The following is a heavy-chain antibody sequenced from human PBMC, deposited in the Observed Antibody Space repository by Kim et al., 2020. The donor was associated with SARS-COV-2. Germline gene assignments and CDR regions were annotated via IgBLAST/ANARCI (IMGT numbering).Heavy chain of an antibody. CDR2: IWYDGSNK. CDR1: GFTFSSYG. D-gene: IGHD3-22*01. J-gene: IGHJ3*02. CDR3: ARVGLYYDSSGYPAAFDI. V-gene: IGHV3-33*01. Sequence: GRSLRLSCAASGFTFSSYGMHWVRQAPGKGLEWVAVIWYDGSNKYYADSVKGRFTISRDNSKNTLYLQMNSLRAEDTAVYYCARVGLYYDSSGYPAAFDIWGQGTMVTVSS.